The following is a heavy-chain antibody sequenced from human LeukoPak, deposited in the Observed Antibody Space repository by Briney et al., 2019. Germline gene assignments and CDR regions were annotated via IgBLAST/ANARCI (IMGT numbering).Heavy chain of an antibody. CDR1: GGSINSTLYY. V-gene: IGHV4-39*07. J-gene: IGHJ5*02. D-gene: IGHD3/OR15-3a*01. CDR3: ARDDLSRGGFDP. Sequence: PSETLSLTCSVSGGSINSTLYYWVWIRQPPGKGLEWIGSIYSRGSTYYHPSLKSRVTMSMDTSKNQFSLNVISVTAADTAFYYCARDDLSRGGFDPWGQGVLVTVSS. CDR2: IYSRGST.